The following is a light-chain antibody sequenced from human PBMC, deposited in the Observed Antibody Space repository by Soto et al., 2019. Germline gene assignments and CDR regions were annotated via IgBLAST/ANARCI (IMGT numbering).Light chain of an antibody. CDR3: QQYNSYPLT. CDR1: QSISSW. V-gene: IGKV1-5*01. CDR2: DAS. Sequence: DIPMTQSPSTLSASLGDRVTITCRPSQSISSWLAWYQQKPGKAPKLLIYDASSLESGVPSRFSGSGSGTEFTLTISSLQPDDFATYYCQQYNSYPLTFGGGTKVDI. J-gene: IGKJ4*01.